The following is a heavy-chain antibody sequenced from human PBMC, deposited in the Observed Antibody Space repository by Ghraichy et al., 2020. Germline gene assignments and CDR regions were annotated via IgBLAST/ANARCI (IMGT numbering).Heavy chain of an antibody. Sequence: SETLSLTCTVSGGSISSSSYYWGWIRQPPGKGLEWIGSIYYSGSTYYNPSLKSRVTISVDTSKNQFSLKLSSVTAADTAVYYCANQYYDFWSGYTCPWYFDYWGQGTLVTVSS. J-gene: IGHJ4*02. CDR1: GGSISSSSYY. V-gene: IGHV4-39*01. CDR3: ANQYYDFWSGYTCPWYFDY. D-gene: IGHD3-3*01. CDR2: IYYSGST.